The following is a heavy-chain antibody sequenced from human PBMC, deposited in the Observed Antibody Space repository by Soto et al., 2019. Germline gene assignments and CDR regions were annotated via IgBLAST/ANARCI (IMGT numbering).Heavy chain of an antibody. Sequence: PSETLSLTCTVSGGSISSYYWSWIRQPPGKGLEWIGYIYYSGSTNYNPSLKSRVTISVDTSKNQFSLKLSSVTAADTAVYYCARGGRLRRNYYYYYGMDVWGQGTTVTVSS. CDR2: IYYSGST. V-gene: IGHV4-59*01. CDR3: ARGGRLRRNYYYYYGMDV. D-gene: IGHD5-12*01. CDR1: GGSISSYY. J-gene: IGHJ6*02.